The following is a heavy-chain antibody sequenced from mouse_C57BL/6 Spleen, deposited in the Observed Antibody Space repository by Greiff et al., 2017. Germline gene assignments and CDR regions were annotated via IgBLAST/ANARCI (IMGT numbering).Heavy chain of an antibody. CDR3: ARYYGNNYDAMDY. D-gene: IGHD1-1*01. CDR2: IFPGSGST. Sequence: QVQLKQSGPELVKPGASVKISCKASGYTFTDYYINWVKQRPGQGLEWIGWIFPGSGSTYYNEKFKGKDTLTVDKSSSTAYMLLSSLTSEDSAVYFCARYYGNNYDAMDYWGQGTLVTVSS. CDR1: GYTFTDYY. V-gene: IGHV1-75*01. J-gene: IGHJ4*01.